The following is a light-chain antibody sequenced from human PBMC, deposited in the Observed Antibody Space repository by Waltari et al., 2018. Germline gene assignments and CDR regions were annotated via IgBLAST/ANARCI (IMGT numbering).Light chain of an antibody. CDR1: SRNVGGYDF. J-gene: IGLJ2*01. V-gene: IGLV2-11*01. CDR3: CSYEGSYSMV. CDR2: DVN. Sequence: QSALTQPRSVSGSPGQSVTIACTGTSRNVGGYDFVSWYQQNPGKAPKLMIYDVNMLPSGSPDRFSGSKSGNTASLTIAGLQAEDEADYYCCSYEGSYSMVFGGGTRLTVL.